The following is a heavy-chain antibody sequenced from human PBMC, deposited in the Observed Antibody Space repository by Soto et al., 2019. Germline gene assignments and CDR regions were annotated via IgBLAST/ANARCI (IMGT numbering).Heavy chain of an antibody. CDR2: IYYSGST. Sequence: SETLSLTCTVSGGSISSSSYYWGWIRQPPGKGLEWIGSIYYSGSTYYNPSLKSRVTISVDTSRNQFSLKLSSVTAADTAVYYCARHYDILTGYYWAWFDPWGQGTLVTVSS. CDR1: GGSISSSSYY. CDR3: ARHYDILTGYYWAWFDP. D-gene: IGHD3-9*01. J-gene: IGHJ5*02. V-gene: IGHV4-39*01.